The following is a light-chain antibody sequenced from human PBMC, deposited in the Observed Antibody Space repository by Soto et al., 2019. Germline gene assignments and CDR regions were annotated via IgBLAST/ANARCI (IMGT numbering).Light chain of an antibody. Sequence: DVRMTQSPSSLSASVGDTITITCRASRTINTYLNWFQQKPGEPPRLLIYGASTLHDGVPSRFSGSGSGADFTLTISGLQPEDFATYYCQQSFSSPFTFGPGTKVDVK. J-gene: IGKJ3*01. CDR3: QQSFSSPFT. V-gene: IGKV1-39*01. CDR1: RTINTY. CDR2: GAS.